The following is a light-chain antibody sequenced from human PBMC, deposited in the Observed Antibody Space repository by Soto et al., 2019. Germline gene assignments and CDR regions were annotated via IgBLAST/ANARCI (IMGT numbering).Light chain of an antibody. CDR3: KQRNNWPLT. V-gene: IGKV3-11*01. Sequence: EIVLTQSPATLSLSPGERATLSCRASQSIATSLAWYQQKPGQAPRLLIYDAYNRATGIPARFSGSTSGTDFTLTISSLEPEDSAVYYCKQRNNWPLTFGGGTKVEIK. CDR1: QSIATS. J-gene: IGKJ4*01. CDR2: DAY.